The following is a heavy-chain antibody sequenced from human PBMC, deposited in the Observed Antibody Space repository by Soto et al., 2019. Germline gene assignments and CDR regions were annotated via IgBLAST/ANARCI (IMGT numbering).Heavy chain of an antibody. CDR2: IFSGGHT. CDR1: GLTVSNNY. V-gene: IGHV3-53*01. CDR3: TRDLPGYGSSWPRE. D-gene: IGHD6-13*01. Sequence: PGGSLRLSCAASGLTVSNNYMSWVRQAPGKGLEWVSVIFSGGHTYYADAVKCRFTISRDNSKNTLDLQMNSLRAEDTAVYYCTRDLPGYGSSWPREWGQGTLVTVSS. J-gene: IGHJ4*02.